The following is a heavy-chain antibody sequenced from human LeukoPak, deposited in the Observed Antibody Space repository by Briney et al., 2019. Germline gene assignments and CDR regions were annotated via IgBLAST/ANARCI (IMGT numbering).Heavy chain of an antibody. V-gene: IGHV3-7*01. J-gene: IGHJ4*02. CDR3: ARETFYFDGSGYSGAPTY. CDR2: IKEDGSEK. D-gene: IGHD3-22*01. Sequence: PGGSLRLSCAASGFTLNSYWMSWVRQAPGKGLEWVANIKEDGSEKYYVDSVKGRFTISRDNAKNSLYLQMNSLRAEDTAVYYCARETFYFDGSGYSGAPTYWGQGALVTVSS. CDR1: GFTLNSYW.